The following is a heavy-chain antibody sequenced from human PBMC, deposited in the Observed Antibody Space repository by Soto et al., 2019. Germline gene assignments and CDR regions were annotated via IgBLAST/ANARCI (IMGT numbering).Heavy chain of an antibody. CDR1: VGSISSSSYY. J-gene: IGHJ5*02. D-gene: IGHD6-13*01. Sequence: SETLSLTCTVSVGSISSSSYYWGWIRQPPGEGLEWIGSIYYSGSTYYNPSLKSRVTISVDTSKNQFSLKLSSVTAADTAVYYCASSIVGIAAPAEVRNWFDPWGQGTLVTVPS. V-gene: IGHV4-39*01. CDR3: ASSIVGIAAPAEVRNWFDP. CDR2: IYYSGST.